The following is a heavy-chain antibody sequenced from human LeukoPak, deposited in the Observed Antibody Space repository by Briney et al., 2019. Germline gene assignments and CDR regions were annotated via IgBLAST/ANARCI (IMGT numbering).Heavy chain of an antibody. CDR3: ARVSGSSGFQQLPRDY. D-gene: IGHD3-22*01. CDR1: GSSFSNYA. J-gene: IGHJ4*02. V-gene: IGHV3-23*01. CDR2: ISGTGGTDPI. Sequence: GGSLRLSCAASGSSFSNYAMNWVRQAPGKGLEWVSVISGTGGTDPIYYADSVKGRFTISRDNSKNTLYLQMNSLRAEDTAIYYCARVSGSSGFQQLPRDYWGQGTLVSVSS.